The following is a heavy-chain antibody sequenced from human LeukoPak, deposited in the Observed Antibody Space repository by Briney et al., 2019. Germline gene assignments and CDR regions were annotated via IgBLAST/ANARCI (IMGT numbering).Heavy chain of an antibody. CDR3: ARHQMASTTVTPFDY. CDR2: IYPGDSDT. Sequence: GESLEISCKGSGYSFTSYWIGWGRQMPGKGLEGMGIIYPGDSDTRYSPSFQGQVTISADKSISTAYLQWSSLEASDTAMYYCARHQMASTTVTPFDYWGQGTLVTVSS. J-gene: IGHJ4*02. D-gene: IGHD4-17*01. CDR1: GYSFTSYW. V-gene: IGHV5-51*01.